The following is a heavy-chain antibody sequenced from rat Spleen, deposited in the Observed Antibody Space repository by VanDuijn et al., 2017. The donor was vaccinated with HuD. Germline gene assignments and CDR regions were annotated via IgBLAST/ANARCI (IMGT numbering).Heavy chain of an antibody. CDR1: GFSLTNYG. CDR3: TRALGPGYNYGYFDY. Sequence: QVQLKESGPGLVQPSQTLSLTCTVSGFSLTNYGVSWVRQPPGKGLEWIGAIWSGGSTDYSSALKSRLSISRDTSKNQVFLKMNSLQTDDTAIYYCTRALGPGYNYGYFDYWGQGVMVTVSS. CDR2: IWSGGST. V-gene: IGHV2-4*01. D-gene: IGHD1-4*01. J-gene: IGHJ2*01.